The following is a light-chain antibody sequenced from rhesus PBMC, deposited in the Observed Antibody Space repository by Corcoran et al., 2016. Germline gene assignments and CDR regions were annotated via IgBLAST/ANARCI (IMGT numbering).Light chain of an antibody. CDR1: QAINSY. CDR2: YAD. CDR3: QQGDRHPYS. J-gene: IGKJ2*01. Sequence: DIQMSQSPSSLSASVGDRITITCRASQAINSYFNWYQQIPGKDPKLLIYYADTLTSGVPSRFCGTGSGTEFSLTISSLQPEDFATYFCQQGDRHPYSFGQGTKVEI. V-gene: IGKV1-32*02.